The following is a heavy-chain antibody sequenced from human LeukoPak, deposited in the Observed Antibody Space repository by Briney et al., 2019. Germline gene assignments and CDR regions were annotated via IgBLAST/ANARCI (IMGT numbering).Heavy chain of an antibody. CDR2: FYTSGST. Sequence: SETLSLTCTVSGGSISSYYWSWIRQPAGKGLEWIGRFYTSGSTNYNPSLKSRVTMSVDTSKNQFSLKLSSVTAADTAVYYCARDIYGGNSYYFDYWGQGTLVTVSS. J-gene: IGHJ4*02. CDR1: GGSISSYY. V-gene: IGHV4-4*07. D-gene: IGHD4-23*01. CDR3: ARDIYGGNSYYFDY.